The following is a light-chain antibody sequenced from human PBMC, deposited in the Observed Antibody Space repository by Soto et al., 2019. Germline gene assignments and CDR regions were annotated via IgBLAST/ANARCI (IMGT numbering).Light chain of an antibody. CDR1: QSASSSY. J-gene: IGKJ1*01. V-gene: IGKV3-20*01. CDR3: QQYGDSPWT. Sequence: EIVLTQSPGTLSLSPGERATLSCRASQSASSSYLAWYQQKPGQAPRLFIYGASSRATGIPDRFSGSGSGTDFTLTISRLEPEDFAVYYCQQYGDSPWTFGQGTKVDIK. CDR2: GAS.